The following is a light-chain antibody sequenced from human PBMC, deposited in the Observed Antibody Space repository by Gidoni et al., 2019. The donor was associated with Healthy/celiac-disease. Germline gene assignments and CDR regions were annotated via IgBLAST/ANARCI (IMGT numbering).Light chain of an antibody. J-gene: IGLJ3*02. CDR1: SSDVHSYNY. V-gene: IGLV2-14*03. CDR3: SSYISSYWV. CDR2: DVS. Sequence: QSALTQPASVSGSPGQSITISCTGTSSDVHSYNYFSWYQQHPGKAPKLMIYDVSNRPSGVSNRFSGYKSGNTASLTISGLQAEDEADYYCSSYISSYWVFGGGTKLTVV.